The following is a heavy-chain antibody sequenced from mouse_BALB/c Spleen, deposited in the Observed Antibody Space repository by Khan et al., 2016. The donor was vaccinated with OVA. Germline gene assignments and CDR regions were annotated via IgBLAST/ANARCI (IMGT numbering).Heavy chain of an antibody. CDR1: GYSTTSGYG. V-gene: IGHV3-1*02. J-gene: IGHJ2*01. D-gene: IGHD1-2*01. CDR2: ITYSGST. Sequence: EVQLQESGPGLVKPSLSLSLTSTVTGYSTTSGYGWNWIRQFPGNKLEWMGYITYSGSTNYNPSPKSRISITRDTSKNQFFLQLNSVTTEDTATYYCARTARIKYWGQGTTLTVSS. CDR3: ARTARIKY.